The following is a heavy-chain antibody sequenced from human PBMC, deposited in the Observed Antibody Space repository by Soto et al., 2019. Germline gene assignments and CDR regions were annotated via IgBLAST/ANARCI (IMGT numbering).Heavy chain of an antibody. Sequence: SGESLKISCKGSGYSFTSYWISWVRQMPGKGLEWMGRIDPSDSYTNYSPSFQGHVTISADKSISTAYLQWSSLKASDTAMYYCAYYYGSGSQTGYYYGMDVWGQGTTVTVSS. V-gene: IGHV5-10-1*01. D-gene: IGHD3-10*01. CDR1: GYSFTSYW. J-gene: IGHJ6*02. CDR2: IDPSDSYT. CDR3: AYYYGSGSQTGYYYGMDV.